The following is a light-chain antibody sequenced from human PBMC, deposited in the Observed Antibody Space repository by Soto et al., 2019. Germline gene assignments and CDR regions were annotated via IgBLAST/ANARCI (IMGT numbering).Light chain of an antibody. CDR1: SSVGTN. CDR3: QQYDHWTLT. J-gene: IGKJ4*01. CDR2: GAS. Sequence: EIVMTQSPDTLSVSPGERATLSCRASSSVGTNLAWYQHRPVQAPRLVISGASTRATGVPGRFSGSGSATYFALSVSGLQSEEFAVYYCQQYDHWTLTFGGGTRVEIK. V-gene: IGKV3-15*01.